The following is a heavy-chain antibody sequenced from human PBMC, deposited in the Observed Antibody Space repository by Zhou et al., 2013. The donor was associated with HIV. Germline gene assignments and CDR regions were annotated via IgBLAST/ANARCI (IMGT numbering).Heavy chain of an antibody. Sequence: QLQLVQSGAEVKRPGASVKVSCKASGYTFSGFGISWVRRAPGQGLEWMGWISSYRGYTNYAQKLQGRVTVTTDTSTSTAYMELRNLRSDDTAVYYCARALSTRWGAEATYYHRTSWGKGTTVHRLL. V-gene: IGHV1-18*01. CDR3: ARALSTRWGAEATYYHRTS. CDR1: GYTFSGFG. CDR2: ISSYRGYT. D-gene: IGHD6-19*01. J-gene: IGHJ6*03.